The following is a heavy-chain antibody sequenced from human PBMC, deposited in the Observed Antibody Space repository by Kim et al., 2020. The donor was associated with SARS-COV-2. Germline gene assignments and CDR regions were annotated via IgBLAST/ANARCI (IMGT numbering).Heavy chain of an antibody. D-gene: IGHD6-6*01. J-gene: IGHJ4*02. CDR3: SRDLGYVAARPH. CDR2: IYTGDTI. Sequence: GGSLRLSCAASGFSVSTNYMDWVRQAPGKGLQWVSGIYTGDTIYSADYVKGRFTISRDNSKNTLYLQINSLRTEDTAVYYCSRDLGYVAARPHWAQGTLFPVPS. CDR1: GFSVSTNY. V-gene: IGHV3-53*01.